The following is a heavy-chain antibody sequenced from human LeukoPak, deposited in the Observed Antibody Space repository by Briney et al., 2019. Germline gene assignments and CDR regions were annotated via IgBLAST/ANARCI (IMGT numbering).Heavy chain of an antibody. CDR3: AKDDYGSGSYRPPNAFDI. CDR2: ISGSGGST. D-gene: IGHD3-10*01. Sequence: GGSLRLSCAASGFTFSSYAMSWVRQAPGKGLEWVSAISGSGGSTYYADSVKGRFTISRDNSKNTLYLQMNSLRAEDTAVYYCAKDDYGSGSYRPPNAFDIWGLGTMVTVSS. J-gene: IGHJ3*02. CDR1: GFTFSSYA. V-gene: IGHV3-23*01.